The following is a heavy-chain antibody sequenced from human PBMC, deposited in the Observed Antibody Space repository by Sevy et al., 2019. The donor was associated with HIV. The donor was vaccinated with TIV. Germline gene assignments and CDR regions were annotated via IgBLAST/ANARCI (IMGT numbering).Heavy chain of an antibody. CDR2: ISSSSSYI. D-gene: IGHD6-19*01. CDR3: ARAGGAVAGFADDAFDI. V-gene: IGHV3-21*01. J-gene: IGHJ3*02. CDR1: GFTFSSYS. Sequence: GGSLRLSCAASGFTFSSYSMNWVRQAPGMGLEWVSSISSSSSYIYYANSVKGRFTISRDNAKNSLYLQMNSLRAEDTAVYYCARAGGAVAGFADDAFDIWGQGTMVTVSS.